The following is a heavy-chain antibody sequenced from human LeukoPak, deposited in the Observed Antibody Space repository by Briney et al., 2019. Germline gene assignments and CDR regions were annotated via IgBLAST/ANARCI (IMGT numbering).Heavy chain of an antibody. J-gene: IGHJ4*02. CDR3: ARDVNRGFDY. D-gene: IGHD1-14*01. V-gene: IGHV3-23*01. CDR2: ISGSGGST. CDR1: GFTFSSYA. Sequence: GGSLRLSCAASGFTFSSYAMSWVRQAPGKGLEWVSAISGSGGSTYYADSVKGRFTISRDNAKNSLYLQMNSLRAEDTAVYYCARDVNRGFDYWGQGTLVTVSS.